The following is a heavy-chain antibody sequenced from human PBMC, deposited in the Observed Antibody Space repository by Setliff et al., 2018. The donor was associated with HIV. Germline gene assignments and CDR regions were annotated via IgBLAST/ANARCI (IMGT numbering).Heavy chain of an antibody. CDR3: AAGLNYYDRSGLGA. Sequence: ASVKVSCKASGYIFTDYYIHWVRQAPGQGLEWMGWINPNGGYTNYAQKFQGRVIITADESTSTAYMELSSLTSGDTAVYYCAAGLNYYDRSGLGAWGQGTLVTVSS. V-gene: IGHV1-2*02. CDR2: INPNGGYT. D-gene: IGHD3-22*01. J-gene: IGHJ5*02. CDR1: GYIFTDYY.